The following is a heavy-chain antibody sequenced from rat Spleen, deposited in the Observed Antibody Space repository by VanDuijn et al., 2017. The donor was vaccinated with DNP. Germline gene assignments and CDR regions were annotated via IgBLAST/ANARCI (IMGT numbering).Heavy chain of an antibody. CDR3: TRPGSPYYFDH. D-gene: IGHD5-1*01. J-gene: IGHJ2*01. Sequence: EVQLVESGGGLVQPGRSLKLSCVASGFTFNNYWMTWIRQAPKKSLEWVATISFDGSATSYRDSVKGRFTVSRDNAKSTLYLQMDSLRSEDTATYYCTRPGSPYYFDHWGQGVMVTVSS. CDR1: GFTFNNYW. V-gene: IGHV5-31*01. CDR2: ISFDGSAT.